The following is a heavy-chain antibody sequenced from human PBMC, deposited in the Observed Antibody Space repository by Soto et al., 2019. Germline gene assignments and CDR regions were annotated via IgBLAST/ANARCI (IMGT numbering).Heavy chain of an antibody. Sequence: PLESLKISCEASAYSFTTYWLAWVRQMPRKGLEYMGIIFPGDSDTRYSPSFQGQVTISADKSITTAYLQWPSLKSSDTAIYYCARARVSTPRLEDPFDIWGQGTMVTVSS. CDR1: AYSFTTYW. CDR2: IFPGDSDT. V-gene: IGHV5-51*01. CDR3: ARARVSTPRLEDPFDI. J-gene: IGHJ3*02. D-gene: IGHD3-3*01.